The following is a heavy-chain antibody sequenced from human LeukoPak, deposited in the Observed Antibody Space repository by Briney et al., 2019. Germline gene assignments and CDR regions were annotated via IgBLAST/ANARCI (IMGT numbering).Heavy chain of an antibody. Sequence: PGGSLRLSCAASGFTLSTYGMHWVRQAPGKGLEWVADIWYDGNNKYYADSVRGRFTISRDNSKNTLYLQMNSLRAEDASVYYWARDPEQRLVRPLYFDYWGQGTLVTVSS. CDR2: IWYDGNNK. CDR1: GFTLSTYG. V-gene: IGHV3-33*01. D-gene: IGHD6-13*01. CDR3: ARDPEQRLVRPLYFDY. J-gene: IGHJ4*02.